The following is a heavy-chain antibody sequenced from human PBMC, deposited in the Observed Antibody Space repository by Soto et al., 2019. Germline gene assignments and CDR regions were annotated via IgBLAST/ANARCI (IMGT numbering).Heavy chain of an antibody. CDR3: ARTRNPYTTGEHWFDF. Sequence: SETLSLTCTVSGVSMYSNYWNWIRQPPGKGLEWIGYIYYSGTTNLNPSLKSRVTMSIDTSKNQLSLILRSVTVADTAVYYCARTRNPYTTGEHWFDFWGQGTLVTVSS. CDR2: IYYSGTT. D-gene: IGHD3-16*01. CDR1: GVSMYSNY. V-gene: IGHV4-59*08. J-gene: IGHJ5*01.